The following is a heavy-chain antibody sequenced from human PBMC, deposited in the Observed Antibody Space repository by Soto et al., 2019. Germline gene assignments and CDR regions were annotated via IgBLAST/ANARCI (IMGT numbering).Heavy chain of an antibody. J-gene: IGHJ6*03. CDR1: GFTFSSYD. CDR2: IGTAGDT. CDR3: ARAGMVRGVALYYYYYMDV. V-gene: IGHV3-13*01. Sequence: PGGSLRLSCAASGFTFSSYDMHWVRQATGKGLEWVSAIGTAGDTYYPGSVKGRFTISRENAKNSLYLQMNSLRAGDTAVYYCARAGMVRGVALYYYYYMDVWGKGTTVTVSS. D-gene: IGHD3-10*01.